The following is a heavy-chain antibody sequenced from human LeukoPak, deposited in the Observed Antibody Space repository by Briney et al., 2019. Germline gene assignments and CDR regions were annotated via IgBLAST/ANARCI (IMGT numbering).Heavy chain of an antibody. D-gene: IGHD4-17*01. CDR2: IYYSGST. J-gene: IGHJ3*02. CDR1: GGSISSGGYY. Sequence: SETLSRTCTVSGGSISSGGYYRSWIRQHPGKGLEWIGYIYYSGSTYYNPSLKSRVTISVDTSKNQFSLKLSSVTAADTAVYYCARDGLTTVTTWNAFDIWGQGTMVTVYS. V-gene: IGHV4-31*03. CDR3: ARDGLTTVTTWNAFDI.